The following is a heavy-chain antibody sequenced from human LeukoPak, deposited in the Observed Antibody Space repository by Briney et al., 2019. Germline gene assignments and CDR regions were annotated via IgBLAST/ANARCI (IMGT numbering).Heavy chain of an antibody. V-gene: IGHV1-8*01. J-gene: IGHJ6*02. CDR3: ARSRGYRNYGMDV. CDR1: GYTFTNYE. D-gene: IGHD5-24*01. CDR2: MNPNSGDT. Sequence: GASVKVSCKASGYTFTNYEINWVRQAIGQGLEWMGWMNPNSGDTAFAQKFQGRITMTRSTSISTAYMELSSLTSGDTAVYYCARSRGYRNYGMDVWGQGTTVTVSS.